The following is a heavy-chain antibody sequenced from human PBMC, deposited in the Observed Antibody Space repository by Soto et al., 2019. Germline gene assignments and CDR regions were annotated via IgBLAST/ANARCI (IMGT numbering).Heavy chain of an antibody. V-gene: IGHV4-59*08. CDR3: ARHGMDYYDSSGYSYSPYYFDY. CDR1: GASINNYH. D-gene: IGHD3-22*01. Sequence: SETLSLTCTVSGASINNYHWTWIRQPPGKGLEWIAYIYYTGITNFNPSLKSRVTISIDTSKNQFSLKLSSVTAADTAVYYCARHGMDYYDSSGYSYSPYYFDYWGQGTLVTVSS. J-gene: IGHJ4*02. CDR2: IYYTGIT.